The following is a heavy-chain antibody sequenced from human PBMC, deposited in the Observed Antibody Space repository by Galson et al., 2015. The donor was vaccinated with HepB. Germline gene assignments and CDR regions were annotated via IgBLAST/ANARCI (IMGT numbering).Heavy chain of an antibody. CDR2: ISYDGSDE. D-gene: IGHD2/OR15-2a*01. CDR3: GKSFSVVDY. J-gene: IGHJ4*02. CDR1: GFTFSSYG. V-gene: IGHV3-30*18. Sequence: SLRLSCAASGFTFSSYGMYWVRQAPGKGLEWVAVISYDGSDEYYADSVKGRFTISRNNSKNTVYMQMNSLSAEDTAMYYCGKSFSVVDYWGQGTLVTVAS.